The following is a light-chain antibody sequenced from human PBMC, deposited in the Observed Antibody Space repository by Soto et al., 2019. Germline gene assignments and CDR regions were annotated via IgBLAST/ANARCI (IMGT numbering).Light chain of an antibody. J-gene: IGKJ1*01. CDR2: GAS. V-gene: IGKV3-15*01. CDR1: QSVSSN. Sequence: EIVMTQSPVTLSVSPGESATLSCRAGQSVSSNLAWYQQKPGQAPRLLIYGASTRATGIPARFTGSGSGTEFTLTISSLQFDDSAVYYCQQYNNWWTFGQGTKVDIK. CDR3: QQYNNWWT.